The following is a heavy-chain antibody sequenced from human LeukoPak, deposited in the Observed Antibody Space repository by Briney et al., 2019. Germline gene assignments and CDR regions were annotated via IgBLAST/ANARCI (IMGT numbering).Heavy chain of an antibody. J-gene: IGHJ4*02. Sequence: GSLRLSCAASGFTFSSYWMSWVRQAPGKGLEWVANIKPDGNEKYFVDSVKGRFTISRDNAKNSLYLQMNSLRAEDTAVYYCARDTLEVATMPLYFDYWGQGTLVTVSS. CDR1: GFTFSSYW. V-gene: IGHV3-7*01. D-gene: IGHD5-12*01. CDR2: IKPDGNEK. CDR3: ARDTLEVATMPLYFDY.